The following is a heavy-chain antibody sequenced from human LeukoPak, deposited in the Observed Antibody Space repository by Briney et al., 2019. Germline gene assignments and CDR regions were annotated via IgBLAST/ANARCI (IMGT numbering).Heavy chain of an antibody. J-gene: IGHJ4*02. Sequence: ASVNVSCKASRYTFITYGITWVRQAPGQGREWMGWITPYNGDTNYAQNLQDRVTMTTDTSTSTAYMELRSLRSDDTAVYFCARVAGVSYNYFDSWGQGTLVTVSS. V-gene: IGHV1-18*01. D-gene: IGHD1-26*01. CDR1: RYTFITYG. CDR3: ARVAGVSYNYFDS. CDR2: ITPYNGDT.